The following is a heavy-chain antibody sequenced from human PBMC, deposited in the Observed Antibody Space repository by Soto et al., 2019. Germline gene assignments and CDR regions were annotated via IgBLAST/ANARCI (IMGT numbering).Heavy chain of an antibody. J-gene: IGHJ4*02. Sequence: SCPTLVNPTQTLTLTCTFSGFSLSTSGVGVGWIRQPPGKALEWLALIYWDDDKRYSPSLKSRLTITKDTSKNQVVLTLTNMDPVDTATYYCARRLHGSSVFDYWGQGTLVTVSS. V-gene: IGHV2-5*02. CDR1: GFSLSTSGVG. CDR2: IYWDDDK. D-gene: IGHD6-6*01. CDR3: ARRLHGSSVFDY.